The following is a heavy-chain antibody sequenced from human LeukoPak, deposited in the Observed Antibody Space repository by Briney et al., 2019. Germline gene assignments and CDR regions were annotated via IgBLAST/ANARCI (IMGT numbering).Heavy chain of an antibody. V-gene: IGHV1-18*01. CDR3: ARGLISYDSSGYSDY. D-gene: IGHD3-22*01. Sequence: ASVKVSCKASGYTFTSYGISRVRQAPGQGLEWMGWISAYNGNTNYAQKLQGRVTMTTDTSTSTAYMELRSLRSDDTAVYYCARGLISYDSSGYSDYWGQGTLVTVSS. CDR2: ISAYNGNT. J-gene: IGHJ4*02. CDR1: GYTFTSYG.